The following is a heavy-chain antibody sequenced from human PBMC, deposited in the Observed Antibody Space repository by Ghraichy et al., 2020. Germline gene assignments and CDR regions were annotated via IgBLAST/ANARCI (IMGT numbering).Heavy chain of an antibody. CDR2: IYHSGST. V-gene: IGHV4-38-2*01. CDR1: GYSISSGYY. CDR3: ARYGGTWVYWYFDL. Sequence: SETLSLTCADSGYSISSGYYWGWIRQPPGKGLEWIGSIYHSGSTHYNPSLKMRVTISVDTSRNQFSLKLTSVTAADTAGYYCARYGGTWVYWYFDLWGRGTLVTVSS. J-gene: IGHJ2*01. D-gene: IGHD2-15*01.